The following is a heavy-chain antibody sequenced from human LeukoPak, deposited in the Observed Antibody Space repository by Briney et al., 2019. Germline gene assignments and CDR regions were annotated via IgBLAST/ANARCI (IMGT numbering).Heavy chain of an antibody. CDR3: AKQGVVPAALGGAFDI. J-gene: IGHJ3*02. V-gene: IGHV3-23*01. Sequence: GGSLRLSCAASGFTFSSYAMSWVRQAPGKGLEWVSAISGSGGSTYYADSVKGRFTISRDNSKNTLYLQMNSLRAEDTAVYYCAKQGVVPAALGGAFDIWGQGTMVTVSS. D-gene: IGHD2-2*01. CDR2: ISGSGGST. CDR1: GFTFSSYA.